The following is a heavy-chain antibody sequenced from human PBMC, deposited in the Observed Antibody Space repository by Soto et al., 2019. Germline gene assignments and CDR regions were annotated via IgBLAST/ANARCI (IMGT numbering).Heavy chain of an antibody. D-gene: IGHD3-3*01. CDR2: INPNTGDT. J-gene: IGHJ3*02. CDR3: ARGPSSGAFDI. CDR1: GYTFTAYW. V-gene: IGHV1-2*02. Sequence: QVQLEQSGAEVKKPGAAVKVSCKASGYTFTAYWLHWLRQAPGQGLEWMAWINPNTGDTGFAQKFQGRVTMTRDTSIRTASMEVSSLRPEDTAVYYCARGPSSGAFDIWGQGTMVSVSS.